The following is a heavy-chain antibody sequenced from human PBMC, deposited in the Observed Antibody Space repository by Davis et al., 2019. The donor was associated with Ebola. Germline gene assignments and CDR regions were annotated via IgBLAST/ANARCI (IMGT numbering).Heavy chain of an antibody. J-gene: IGHJ4*02. D-gene: IGHD6-19*01. CDR3: ARTLIAVAGQMVDY. Sequence: SGPTLVKPTQTLTLTCTFSGFSLSTRGMRVSWIRQPPGKALEWLARLDWDDDKFYSTSLKTRLTISKDTSKNQVVLTMTNMDPVDTATYYCARTLIAVAGQMVDYWGQGTLVTVSS. CDR2: LDWDDDK. CDR1: GFSLSTRGMR. V-gene: IGHV2-70*04.